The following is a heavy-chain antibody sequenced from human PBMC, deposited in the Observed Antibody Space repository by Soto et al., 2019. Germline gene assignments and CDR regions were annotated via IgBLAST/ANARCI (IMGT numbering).Heavy chain of an antibody. Sequence: QLQLQESGPGLVKPSETLSLTCPFSGGSISSSSYYWGWIRQPPGKGLEWIGSIYYSRSTYYNPSLKSRVTISVDTSKNQCSLKLSSVTAADTAVYYCARVTMVRGVRAQDWFDPWGQGTLVTVSS. V-gene: IGHV4-39*01. J-gene: IGHJ5*02. D-gene: IGHD3-10*01. CDR2: IYYSRST. CDR1: GGSISSSSYY. CDR3: ARVTMVRGVRAQDWFDP.